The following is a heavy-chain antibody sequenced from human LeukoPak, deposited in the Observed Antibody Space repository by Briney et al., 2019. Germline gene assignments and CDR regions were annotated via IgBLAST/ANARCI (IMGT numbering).Heavy chain of an antibody. CDR3: ARSYCSSTSCSAWGY. CDR1: GYTFTSYG. V-gene: IGHV1-18*01. D-gene: IGHD2-2*01. CDR2: ISAYNGNT. Sequence: ASVKVSCKASGYTFTSYGISWVRQAPGQGLEWMGWISAYNGNTNYAQKLQVRVTMTTDTSTSTAYMELRSLRSDDTAVYYCARSYCSSTSCSAWGYWGQGTLVTVSS. J-gene: IGHJ4*02.